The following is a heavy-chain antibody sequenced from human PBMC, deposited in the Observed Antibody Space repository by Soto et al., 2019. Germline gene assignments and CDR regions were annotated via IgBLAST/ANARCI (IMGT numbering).Heavy chain of an antibody. V-gene: IGHV1-2*04. Sequence: ASVKVSCKASGYTFTGYYIHWVRQAPGQGLEWMGWINPNSGATNYAQMFQGWVTMTRDTSITTAYMELRRLRSEETAVYYCARGLTGFYRDSYHYAVDVWGQGTTVPVAS. J-gene: IGHJ6*02. D-gene: IGHD3-3*01. CDR3: ARGLTGFYRDSYHYAVDV. CDR2: INPNSGAT. CDR1: GYTFTGYY.